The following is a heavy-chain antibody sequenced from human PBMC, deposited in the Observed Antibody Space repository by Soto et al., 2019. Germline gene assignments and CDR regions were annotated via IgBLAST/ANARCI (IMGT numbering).Heavy chain of an antibody. V-gene: IGHV2-5*02. CDR1: GFSLSADGVG. Sequence: QITLKESGPTLVKPTQTLTLTCTFSGFSLSADGVGVGWIRQPPGKALEWLALIYWDDDKRYRPSLKSRLTITKDTSKNQVVLTMTHIDPVDTATYYCAHAYGGTSWPNDAFDVWGQGTVVTVSS. J-gene: IGHJ3*01. CDR3: AHAYGGTSWPNDAFDV. D-gene: IGHD2-2*01. CDR2: IYWDDDK.